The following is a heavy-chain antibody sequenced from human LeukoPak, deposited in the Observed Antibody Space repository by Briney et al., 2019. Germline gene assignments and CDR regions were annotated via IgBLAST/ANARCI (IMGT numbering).Heavy chain of an antibody. J-gene: IGHJ3*02. CDR2: IDNDGSDS. V-gene: IGHV3-74*01. CDR3: ARGGYHHGFDI. Sequence: HPGGSLRLSCAASEFTFTNYWMHWVRQAPGEWLVWVSRIDNDGSDSIYADSVKGRFTISRDNAKNTVYLQMNGLRADDTAVYYCARGGYHHGFDIWGQGTMVTVSS. D-gene: IGHD1-14*01. CDR1: EFTFTNYW.